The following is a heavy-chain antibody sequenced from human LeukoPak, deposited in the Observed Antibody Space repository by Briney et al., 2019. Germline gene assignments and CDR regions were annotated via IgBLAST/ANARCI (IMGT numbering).Heavy chain of an antibody. V-gene: IGHV3-7*03. J-gene: IGHJ6*02. D-gene: IGHD6-19*01. Sequence: PGGSLRLSCAASGFTFSSYWMSWVRQAPGKGLEWVANIKQDGSEEYYVDSVKGRFTISRDNAKNSLYLQMNSLRAEDTAVYYCARDFVAGTIYYYYYYGMDVWGQGTTVTVSS. CDR1: GFTFSSYW. CDR3: ARDFVAGTIYYYYYYGMDV. CDR2: IKQDGSEE.